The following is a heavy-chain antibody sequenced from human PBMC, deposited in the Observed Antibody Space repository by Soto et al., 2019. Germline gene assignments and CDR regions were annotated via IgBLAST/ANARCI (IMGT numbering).Heavy chain of an antibody. D-gene: IGHD3-3*01. CDR3: ARAGGYDFWSLFDP. CDR2: IKQDGSEK. J-gene: IGHJ5*02. Sequence: PGGSLRLSCVASGFTFSDYRMSWVRQAPGKGPEWVANIKQDGSEKNYVDSVKGRFSISRDNTKNSLFLQMNSLRADDTAVYHCARAGGYDFWSLFDPWGQGTLVTVAS. V-gene: IGHV3-7*01. CDR1: GFTFSDYR.